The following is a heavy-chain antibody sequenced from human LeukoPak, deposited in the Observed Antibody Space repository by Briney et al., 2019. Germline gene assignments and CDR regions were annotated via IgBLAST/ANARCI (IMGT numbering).Heavy chain of an antibody. CDR3: ARGVYIAAAQYGY. CDR1: GGSISSHY. Sequence: SETLSLTCTVSGGSISSHYWSWIRQPPGKGLEWIGYIYYSGTTNYNPSLKSRITISVDTSKNQFSLKLNSVTAADTAVYYCARGVYIAAAQYGYWGQGTLVTVSS. J-gene: IGHJ4*02. D-gene: IGHD6-13*01. CDR2: IYYSGTT. V-gene: IGHV4-59*11.